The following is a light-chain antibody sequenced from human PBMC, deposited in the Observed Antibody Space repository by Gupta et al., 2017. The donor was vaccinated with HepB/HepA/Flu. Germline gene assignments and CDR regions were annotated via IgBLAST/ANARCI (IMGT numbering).Light chain of an antibody. Sequence: AIQLTQSPSSLSASVRDRVPIPCLASQGIRNDLGCYQQKPGIGAKLLIYAVSILQSGVLSRFSGSGSGTDFTLNISSLKPEDVATYYCIQYEKEPQTFGQGTKVEIK. J-gene: IGKJ2*01. CDR3: IQYEKEPQT. CDR2: AVS. CDR1: QGIRND. V-gene: IGKV1-6*01.